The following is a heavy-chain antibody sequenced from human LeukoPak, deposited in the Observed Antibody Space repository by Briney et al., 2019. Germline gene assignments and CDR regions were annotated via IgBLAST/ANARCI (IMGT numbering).Heavy chain of an antibody. CDR2: IRYDGSNK. V-gene: IGHV3-30*02. CDR1: GFTFSNYA. J-gene: IGHJ3*02. Sequence: GGSLRLSCAASGFTFSNYAVSWVRQAPGKGLEWVAFIRYDGSNKYYADSVKGRFTISRDNSKNTLYLQMNSLRAEDTAVYYCARADPYYYDSSGHDAFDIWGQGTMVTVSS. D-gene: IGHD3-22*01. CDR3: ARADPYYYDSSGHDAFDI.